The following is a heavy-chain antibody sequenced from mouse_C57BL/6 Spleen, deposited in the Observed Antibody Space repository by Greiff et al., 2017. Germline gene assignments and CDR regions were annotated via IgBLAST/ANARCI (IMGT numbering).Heavy chain of an antibody. V-gene: IGHV1-19*01. CDR3: ARLYGSACFAC. J-gene: IGHJ3*01. Sequence: EVQLQQSGPVLVKPGASVKMSCKASGYTFTDYYMNWVKQSHGKSLEWIGVINPYNGGTSYNQKFKGKATLTVDKSSSTAYMELNSLTSEDSAVYYCARLYGSACFACWGQGTLVTVSA. CDR2: INPYNGGT. CDR1: GYTFTDYY. D-gene: IGHD1-1*01.